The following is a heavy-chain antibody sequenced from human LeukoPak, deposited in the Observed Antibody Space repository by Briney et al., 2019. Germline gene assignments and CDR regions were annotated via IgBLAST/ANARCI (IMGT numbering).Heavy chain of an antibody. CDR1: GFTFSSYG. Sequence: GGSLRLSCAASGFTFSSYGMHWVRQAPGKGLEWVAVIWYSGSNKYYADSVKGRFTISRDNSKNTLYLQMNSLRAEDTAVYYCAKWSYTGYSSRRGAFDIWGQGTMVTVSS. J-gene: IGHJ3*02. CDR2: IWYSGSNK. V-gene: IGHV3-30*02. CDR3: AKWSYTGYSSRRGAFDI. D-gene: IGHD6-13*01.